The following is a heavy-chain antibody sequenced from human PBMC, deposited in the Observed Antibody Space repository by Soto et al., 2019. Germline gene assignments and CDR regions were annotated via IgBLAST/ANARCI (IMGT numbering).Heavy chain of an antibody. CDR1: GFTFSSYA. Sequence: PGGSLRLSCSASGFTFSSYAMHWVRQAPGKGLEYVSAISSNGGSTYYADSVKGRFTISRDNSKNTLYLQMSSLRAEDTAVYYCVRDYTPMVTGRYYYYGMDVWGRGTTVTVSS. D-gene: IGHD5-18*01. J-gene: IGHJ6*02. CDR2: ISSNGGST. CDR3: VRDYTPMVTGRYYYYGMDV. V-gene: IGHV3-64D*08.